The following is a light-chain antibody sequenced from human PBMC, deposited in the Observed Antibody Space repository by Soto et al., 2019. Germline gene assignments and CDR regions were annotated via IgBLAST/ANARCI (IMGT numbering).Light chain of an antibody. V-gene: IGLV3-1*01. CDR1: KLGDKY. CDR3: QAWDSTTHVV. J-gene: IGLJ2*01. Sequence: SYELTQPPSVSVSPGQTASITCSGDKLGDKYVCWYQQKPGQSPVLVIYQDNKRPSGIPERFSGSDSGNTATLTISGTQAMDEADYYCQAWDSTTHVVLGGGTKLTVL. CDR2: QDN.